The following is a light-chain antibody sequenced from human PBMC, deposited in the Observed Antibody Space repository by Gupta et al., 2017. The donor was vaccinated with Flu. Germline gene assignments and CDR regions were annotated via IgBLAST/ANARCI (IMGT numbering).Light chain of an antibody. CDR2: KAS. CDR1: QSISRC. J-gene: IGKJ2*01. CDR3: QQYNSYSYT. V-gene: IGKV1-5*03. Sequence: DIQMTQSPSTLSASVGDRVTITCRASQSISRCLAWYQQKPGKAPKLLIYKASSLESGVPSRFSGSGSGTEFTLTISSLQPDDFATYYCQQYNSYSYTFGQGTKLEIK.